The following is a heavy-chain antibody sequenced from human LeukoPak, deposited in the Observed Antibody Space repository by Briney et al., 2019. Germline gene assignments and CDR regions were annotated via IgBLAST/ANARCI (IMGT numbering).Heavy chain of an antibody. CDR1: GYTFTSYY. J-gene: IGHJ4*02. V-gene: IGHV1-46*01. CDR2: INPSGGST. Sequence: ASVKVSCKASGYTFTSYYMHWVRQAPGQGLEWMGIINPSGGSTSYAQKFQGRVTMTRDTSTSTVYMELSSLRSEDTAVYYCARDLIDRHTYYYDSSGYTHFDYWGQGTLVTVSS. D-gene: IGHD3-22*01. CDR3: ARDLIDRHTYYYDSSGYTHFDY.